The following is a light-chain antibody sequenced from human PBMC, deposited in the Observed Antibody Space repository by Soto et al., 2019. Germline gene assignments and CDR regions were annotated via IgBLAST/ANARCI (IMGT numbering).Light chain of an antibody. CDR1: QSVSTW. J-gene: IGKJ1*01. V-gene: IGKV1-5*03. CDR2: KAS. Sequence: IQMTQCPSTLCAAVGGRVTITCRASQSVSTWLAWYQKKPGRAPKLLIYKASSLESGVPSRFSGSGSGTEFTLTISRPQPDDFATYYCQQYNSWTFGQGTKVDI. CDR3: QQYNSWT.